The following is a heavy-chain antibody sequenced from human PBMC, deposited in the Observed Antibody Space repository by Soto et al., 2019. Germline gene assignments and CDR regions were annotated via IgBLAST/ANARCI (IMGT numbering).Heavy chain of an antibody. D-gene: IGHD6-19*01. V-gene: IGHV1-69*01. CDR2: IIPMFGIA. CDR1: GGTLNKHA. Sequence: QVQLVQSGAEVKKPGSSVKVSCRASGGTLNKHAITWVRRAPGLGLEWLGGIIPMFGIANYPQKFQGRVTITADDSTNTSHMELNSLTSDDTAVYSCARGGTSGWLKGAYDVWGQGTMVTVSS. J-gene: IGHJ3*01. CDR3: ARGGTSGWLKGAYDV.